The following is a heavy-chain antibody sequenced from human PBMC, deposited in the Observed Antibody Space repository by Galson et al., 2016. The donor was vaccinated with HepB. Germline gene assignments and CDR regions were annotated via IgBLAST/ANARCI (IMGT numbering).Heavy chain of an antibody. CDR1: SGSINTTTYY. V-gene: IGHV4-39*01. J-gene: IGHJ5*02. CDR3: ARHSGPLNLGVAPLPFDP. CDR2: IYFSDNT. D-gene: IGHD3-3*01. Sequence: SETLSLTCTVSSGSINTTTYYWAWIRQPPGMALEWIGSIYFSDNTYHNPSLKSRVSISIDTAKNQFSLNLTSVTAADTAVYHCARHSGPLNLGVAPLPFDPWGQGTLVTVSS.